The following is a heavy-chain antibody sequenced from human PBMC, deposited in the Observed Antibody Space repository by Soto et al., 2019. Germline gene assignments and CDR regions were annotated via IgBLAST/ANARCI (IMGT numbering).Heavy chain of an antibody. V-gene: IGHV5-51*01. D-gene: IGHD3-3*01. J-gene: IGHJ6*02. Sequence: GESLKISCKGSGYSFTSYWIGWVRQMPGKGLEWMGIIYPGDSDTRYSPSFQGQVTISADKSISTAYLQWSSLKASDTAMYYCARSQPFGVVINYGMDVWGQGTTVTVSS. CDR2: IYPGDSDT. CDR1: GYSFTSYW. CDR3: ARSQPFGVVINYGMDV.